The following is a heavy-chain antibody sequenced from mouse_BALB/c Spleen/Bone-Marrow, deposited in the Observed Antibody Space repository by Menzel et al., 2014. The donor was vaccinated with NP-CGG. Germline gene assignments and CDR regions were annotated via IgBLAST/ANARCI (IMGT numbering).Heavy chain of an antibody. CDR3: TGYGNNFDY. D-gene: IGHD2-1*01. CDR1: GYTFTNYW. J-gene: IGHJ2*01. V-gene: IGHV1-69*02. CDR2: IYPSDSYT. Sequence: VQLQQSGAELVRPGASVKLSCKASGYTFTNYWINWVKQRPGQGLEWIGNIYPSDSYTTYNQNFKDKATLTVDKSSSTAYMQLSSPTSEDSAVYYCTGYGNNFDYWGQGTTLTVSS.